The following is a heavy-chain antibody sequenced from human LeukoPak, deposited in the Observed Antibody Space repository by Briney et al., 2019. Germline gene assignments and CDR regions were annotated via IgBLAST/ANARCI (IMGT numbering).Heavy chain of an antibody. CDR1: GGSIGSGYY. Sequence: SETLSLTCTVSGGSIGSGYYWAWIRQPPGKGLGWIGSIHYGGTTHYNPSLQSRVTISADTSKNQFALDLRSVTAADTAVYYCTRDIGDFVSDFWGQGTLVTVSS. D-gene: IGHD2-21*02. V-gene: IGHV4-39*02. CDR3: TRDIGDFVSDF. CDR2: IHYGGTT. J-gene: IGHJ4*02.